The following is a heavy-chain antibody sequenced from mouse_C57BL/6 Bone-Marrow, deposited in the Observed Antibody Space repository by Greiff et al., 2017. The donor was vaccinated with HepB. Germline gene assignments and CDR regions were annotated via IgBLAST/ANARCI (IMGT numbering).Heavy chain of an antibody. CDR2: IHPNSGST. Sequence: QVQLQQPGAELVKPGASVKLSCKASGYTFTSYWMHWVKQRPGRGLEWIGMIHPNSGSTNYNEKFKSKATLTVDKSSSTAYMQLSSLTSEDSAVYYCARQLRLLGVDYWGQGTTLTVSS. CDR3: ARQLRLLGVDY. J-gene: IGHJ2*01. CDR1: GYTFTSYW. V-gene: IGHV1-64*01. D-gene: IGHD3-2*02.